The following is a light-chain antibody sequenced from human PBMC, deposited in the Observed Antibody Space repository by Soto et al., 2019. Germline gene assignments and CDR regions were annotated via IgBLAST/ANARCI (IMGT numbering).Light chain of an antibody. CDR2: EVE. J-gene: IGLJ1*01. CDR3: SSYTTSYFYV. Sequence: QSVLTQPASVSGSPGQSITISCTGSGRDIGAYNYVSWYQQHPGKAPKLIIYEVENRPSGVSNRFSASKSAFTASLTISGLQAEDEAGYYCSSYTTSYFYVFGPGTKVTVL. V-gene: IGLV2-14*01. CDR1: GRDIGAYNY.